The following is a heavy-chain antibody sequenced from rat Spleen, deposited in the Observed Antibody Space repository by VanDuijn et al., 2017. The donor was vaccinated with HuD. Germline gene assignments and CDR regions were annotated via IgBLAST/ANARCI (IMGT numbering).Heavy chain of an antibody. CDR2: ISTGGGNT. CDR3: ARHAVRRPTDWYFDF. Sequence: EVKLVESGGDLVQPGNSLTLSCVASGFTFSNYDMAWIRQAPTKGLEWIASISTGGGNTSYRDSVKGRFTISRDNAKNTQYLQMDSLRSEDTATYYCARHAVRRPTDWYFDFWGPGTMVTVSS. CDR1: GFTFSNYD. J-gene: IGHJ1*01. D-gene: IGHD1-11*01. V-gene: IGHV5S13*01.